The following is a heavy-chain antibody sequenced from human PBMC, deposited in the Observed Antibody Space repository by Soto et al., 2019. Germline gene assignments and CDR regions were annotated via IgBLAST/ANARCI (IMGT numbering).Heavy chain of an antibody. Sequence: QVQLRESGPGLVKPSETLALTCSVSGGSVNSGSHYWGWIRQPPGKGLEWIGYMYYSGSTSYNPSLNSRLTMSVDTSKNQFSLKLRSVTAADTAVYYCTAEPIGHCDGGSCSPVDSWGQGTLVTVSS. CDR2: MYYSGST. CDR1: GGSVNSGSHY. D-gene: IGHD2-15*01. J-gene: IGHJ4*02. CDR3: TAEPIGHCDGGSCSPVDS. V-gene: IGHV4-61*01.